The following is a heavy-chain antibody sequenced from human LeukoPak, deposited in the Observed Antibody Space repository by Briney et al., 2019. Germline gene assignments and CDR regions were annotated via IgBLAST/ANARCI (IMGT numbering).Heavy chain of an antibody. J-gene: IGHJ3*02. D-gene: IGHD4-17*01. CDR3: ARDRYGDRDAFDI. CDR2: IYYSGST. V-gene: IGHV4-59*01. Sequence: TSETLSLTCTVSGGSISSYYWSWIRQPPGKGLEWIGYIYYSGSTNYNPSLKSRVTISVDTSKNQFSLKLSSVTAADTAVYYCARDRYGDRDAFDIWGQGTMVTVSS. CDR1: GGSISSYY.